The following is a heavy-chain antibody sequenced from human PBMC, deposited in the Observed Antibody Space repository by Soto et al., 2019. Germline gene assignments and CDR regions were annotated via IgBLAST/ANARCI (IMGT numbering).Heavy chain of an antibody. D-gene: IGHD6-13*01. CDR2: IYYSGST. J-gene: IGHJ5*02. V-gene: IGHV4-39*01. CDR3: ARRERAAGTDWWFDP. Sequence: QLQLQESGPGLVKPSETLSLTCTVSGGSISSSSFHWGWIRQPPGKGLEWIGSIYYSGSTYYSPSLKIRVTIPVDTSKNQFSPKLSSVTAADTAVYYCARRERAAGTDWWFDPWGQGTLVTVSS. CDR1: GGSISSSSFH.